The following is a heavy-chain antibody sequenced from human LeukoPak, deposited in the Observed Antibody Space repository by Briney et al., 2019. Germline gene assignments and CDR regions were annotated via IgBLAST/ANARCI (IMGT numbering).Heavy chain of an antibody. D-gene: IGHD6-13*01. V-gene: IGHV4-31*03. CDR3: ARHGGGSSSWYNWFDP. CDR1: GASISSGGTF. Sequence: SQTLSLTCTVSGASISSGGTFWTWIRQHPGKGLEWIAYISDSGSTYYHPSLKSRGTISVDTSKNQFSLKLSSVTAADTAVYYCARHGGGSSSWYNWFDPWGQGTLVTVSS. J-gene: IGHJ5*02. CDR2: ISDSGST.